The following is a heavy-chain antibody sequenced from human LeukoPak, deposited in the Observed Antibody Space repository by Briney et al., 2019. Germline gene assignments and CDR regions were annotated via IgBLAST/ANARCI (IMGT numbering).Heavy chain of an antibody. CDR2: ISAYNANT. D-gene: IGHD6-6*01. J-gene: IGHJ6*03. V-gene: IGHV1-18*01. CDR1: GYTFTSYG. CDR3: AREGVWYSSSSNYYYYMDV. Sequence: ASVKVSCKASGYTFTSYGISWVRQAPGQGLEWMGWISAYNANTNYAQKLQGRVTMTTDTSTSTAYIELRSLRSDDTAVYYCAREGVWYSSSSNYYYYMDVWGKGTTVTVSS.